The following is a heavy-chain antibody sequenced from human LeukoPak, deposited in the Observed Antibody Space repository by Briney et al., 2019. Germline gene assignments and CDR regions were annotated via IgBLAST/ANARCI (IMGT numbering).Heavy chain of an antibody. CDR1: GGTFSSYA. V-gene: IGHV1-69*05. J-gene: IGHJ4*02. CDR3: ASPYYYDSSGSFDY. Sequence: GASVKVSCKASGGTFSSYAISWVRQAPGQGLEWMGRIIPIFGTANYAQKFQGRVTITTDESTSTAYMESSSLRSEDTAVYYCASPYYYDSSGSFDYWGQGTLVTVSS. D-gene: IGHD3-22*01. CDR2: IIPIFGTA.